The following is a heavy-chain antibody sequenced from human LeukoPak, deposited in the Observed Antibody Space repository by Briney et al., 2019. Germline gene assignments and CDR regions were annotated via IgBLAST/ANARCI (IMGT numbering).Heavy chain of an antibody. J-gene: IGHJ4*02. CDR2: INPSGDST. Sequence: GASVKVSCKASGYTFTSYSMQWVRQAPGQGLEWMGIINPSGDSTSYTQKLQGRLTMTRDTSTNTVYMELSSLRSDDTAVYYCARDNRWACDYWGQGTLVTVSS. V-gene: IGHV1-46*01. CDR3: ARDNRWACDY. D-gene: IGHD3-16*02. CDR1: GYTFTSYS.